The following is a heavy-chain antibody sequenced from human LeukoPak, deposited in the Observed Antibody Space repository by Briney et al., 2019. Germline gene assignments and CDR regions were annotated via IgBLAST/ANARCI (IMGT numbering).Heavy chain of an antibody. Sequence: ASVKVSCKASGYTLTDYYMHWVRQAPGQGLEWMRRINPNSGGTNYAQKFQGRATMTRDTSISTVYMELSRLRSDDTAVYYCARVGYYESSGYYEYWGQGTLVTVSS. J-gene: IGHJ4*02. CDR1: GYTLTDYY. V-gene: IGHV1-2*06. CDR3: ARVGYYESSGYYEY. CDR2: INPNSGGT. D-gene: IGHD3-22*01.